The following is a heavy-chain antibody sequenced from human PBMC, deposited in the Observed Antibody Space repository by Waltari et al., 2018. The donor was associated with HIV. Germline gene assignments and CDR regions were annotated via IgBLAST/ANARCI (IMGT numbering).Heavy chain of an antibody. V-gene: IGHV1-2*06. D-gene: IGHD6-13*01. CDR2: INSNSGGT. Sequence: QVQLVQSGAEVKKPGASVTVSCKPSGYTFNGYYIHWGRQAPGQGLEWMGRINSNSGGTNYAQQFQGRVTMTGDTSISTAYMELSRLRSDDTALYYCASENPAVGTSYWGQGTLVTVSS. CDR1: GYTFNGYY. CDR3: ASENPAVGTSY. J-gene: IGHJ4*02.